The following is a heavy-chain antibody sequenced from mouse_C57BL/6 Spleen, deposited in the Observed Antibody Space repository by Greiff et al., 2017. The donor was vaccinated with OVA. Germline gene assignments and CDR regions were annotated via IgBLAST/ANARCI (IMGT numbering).Heavy chain of an antibody. V-gene: IGHV5-9-1*02. D-gene: IGHD2-4*01. Sequence: EVMLVESGAGLVKPGGSLKLSCAASGFTFSSYAMSWVRQTPEKRLEWVAYISRGGDFIYYADTVKGRFTISRDNARNTLYLQMSSLKSEDTAMYYCTRDNPYDYFYAMDYWGQGTSVTVSS. CDR1: GFTFSSYA. CDR2: ISRGGDFI. CDR3: TRDNPYDYFYAMDY. J-gene: IGHJ4*01.